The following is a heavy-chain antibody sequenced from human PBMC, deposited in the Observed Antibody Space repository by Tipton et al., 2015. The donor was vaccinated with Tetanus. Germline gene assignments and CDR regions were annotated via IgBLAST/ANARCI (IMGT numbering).Heavy chain of an antibody. CDR1: GDSVSNSRAA. CDR2: TQYRSKWYV. V-gene: IGHV6-1*01. J-gene: IGHJ5*01. Sequence: GLVKPSQTLSLTCDISGDSVSNSRAAWNWIRQSPSRGLEWLGRTQYRSKWYVDYALSVKSRITINQDTSKNQLSLQLNSAAPEDTAVYYCAKGAARYYYDLSLPTWGHGTLVTVSS. D-gene: IGHD3-22*01. CDR3: AKGAARYYYDLSLPT.